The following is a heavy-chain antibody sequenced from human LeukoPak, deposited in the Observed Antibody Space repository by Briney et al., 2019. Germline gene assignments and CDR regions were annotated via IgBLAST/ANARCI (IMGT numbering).Heavy chain of an antibody. D-gene: IGHD6-13*01. Sequence: PSETLSLTCTVSGGSISSSSYYWGWIRQPPGKGLEWIGSIYYSGSTYYNPSLKSRVTISVDKSKNQFSLKLSSVTAADTAVYHCARDVRAAAGTHFDYWGQGTLVTVSS. J-gene: IGHJ4*02. V-gene: IGHV4-39*07. CDR1: GGSISSSSYY. CDR3: ARDVRAAAGTHFDY. CDR2: IYYSGST.